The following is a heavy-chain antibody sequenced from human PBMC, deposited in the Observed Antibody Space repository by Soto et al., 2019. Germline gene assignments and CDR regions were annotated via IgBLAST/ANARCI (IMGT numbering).Heavy chain of an antibody. J-gene: IGHJ3*02. CDR3: ARAGIVGDKVSAFDT. Sequence: EVQLVESGGGLVQPGGSLRLSCAASGFSISDHYMDWVRQAPGKGLEWVGRTRNKRKRYTTEYAASVKGRFTISRDESKNSVYMEMNTLKTEDTAVYYCARAGIVGDKVSAFDTWGQGTMVTVSS. CDR2: TRNKRKRYTT. CDR1: GFSISDHY. D-gene: IGHD1-26*01. V-gene: IGHV3-72*01.